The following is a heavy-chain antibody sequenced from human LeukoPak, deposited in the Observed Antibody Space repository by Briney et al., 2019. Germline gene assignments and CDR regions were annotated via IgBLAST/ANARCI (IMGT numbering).Heavy chain of an antibody. CDR1: GYTFTSYY. V-gene: IGHV1-46*01. D-gene: IGHD5-24*01. J-gene: IGHJ6*02. CDR3: ARERDLATIPVYYYYYGMDV. CDR2: INPSGGST. Sequence: EASVKVSCKASGYTFTSYYMHWVRQAPGQGLEWMGIINPSGGSTSYAQKFQGRVTMTRDTSTSTVYMELSSLSSEDTAVYYCARERDLATIPVYYYYYGMDVWGQGTTVTVSS.